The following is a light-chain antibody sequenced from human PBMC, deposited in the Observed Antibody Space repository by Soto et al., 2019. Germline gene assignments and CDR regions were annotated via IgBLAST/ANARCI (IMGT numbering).Light chain of an antibody. J-gene: IGLJ1*01. Sequence: QSALTQPRSVSGSPGQSVTISCTGTSSDVGGYNYVSWYQQHPGTAPKLMIYDVSKRPSGVPDRFSGYKSGNTASLTISGLQAEDEADYYCCSYAGSDTYVFGTGTKLTVL. CDR1: SSDVGGYNY. V-gene: IGLV2-11*01. CDR2: DVS. CDR3: CSYAGSDTYV.